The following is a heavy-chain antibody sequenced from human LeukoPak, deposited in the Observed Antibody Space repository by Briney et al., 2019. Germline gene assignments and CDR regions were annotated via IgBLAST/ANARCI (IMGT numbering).Heavy chain of an antibody. CDR2: ISWNSGSI. Sequence: PGRSLRLSCAASGFTFDDYAMHWVRQAPGKGLEWVSGISWNSGSIGYADSVKGRFTISRDNAKNSLYLQMNSLRAEDTVLYYCAKDAYSSSWPYYYYYYGMDVWGQGTTVTVSS. D-gene: IGHD6-13*01. J-gene: IGHJ6*02. V-gene: IGHV3-9*01. CDR3: AKDAYSSSWPYYYYYYGMDV. CDR1: GFTFDDYA.